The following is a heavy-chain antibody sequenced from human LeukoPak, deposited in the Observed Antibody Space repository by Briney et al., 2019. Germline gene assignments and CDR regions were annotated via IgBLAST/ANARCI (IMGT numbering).Heavy chain of an antibody. CDR2: ITSSSSYI. CDR1: GFTFSSYW. Sequence: GGSLRLSCAASGFTFSSYWMSWVRQAPGKGLEWVSSITSSSSYIYYADSVKGRFTISRDNAKKSLYLQLNSLRAEDTAVYYCVRLYDDYTNGHFDSWGQGTLVTVSS. D-gene: IGHD4-11*01. CDR3: VRLYDDYTNGHFDS. V-gene: IGHV3-21*01. J-gene: IGHJ4*02.